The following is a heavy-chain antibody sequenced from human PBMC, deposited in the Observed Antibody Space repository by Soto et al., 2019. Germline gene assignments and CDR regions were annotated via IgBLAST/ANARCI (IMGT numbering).Heavy chain of an antibody. CDR1: GGSISSSSYY. CDR2: IYYSGST. CDR3: ARLPDYYDSSGYPINQLDY. V-gene: IGHV4-39*01. D-gene: IGHD3-22*01. J-gene: IGHJ4*02. Sequence: QLQLQESGPGLVKPSETLSLTCTVSGGSISSSSYYWGWIRQPPGKGLEWIGSIYYSGSTYYNPSLKSRVTISVDTSKSQFSLKLSSVTAADTAVYYCARLPDYYDSSGYPINQLDYWGQGTLVTVSS.